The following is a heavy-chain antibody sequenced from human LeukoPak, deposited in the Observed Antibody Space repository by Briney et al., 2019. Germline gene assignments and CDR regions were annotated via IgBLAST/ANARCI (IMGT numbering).Heavy chain of an antibody. V-gene: IGHV1-18*01. J-gene: IGHJ5*02. CDR1: GYTFTSYG. Sequence: ASVKVSCKASGYTFTSYGISWVRQAPGQGLEWMGWISAYNGNTNHAQKLQGRVTMTTDTSTSTAYMELRSLRSDDTAVYYCARTSHCSSTSCYSSWFDPWGQGTLVTVSS. CDR3: ARTSHCSSTSCYSSWFDP. D-gene: IGHD2-2*01. CDR2: ISAYNGNT.